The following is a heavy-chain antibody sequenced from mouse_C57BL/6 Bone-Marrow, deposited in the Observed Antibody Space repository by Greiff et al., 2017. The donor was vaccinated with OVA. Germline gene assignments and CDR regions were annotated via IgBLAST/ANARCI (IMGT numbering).Heavy chain of an antibody. J-gene: IGHJ4*01. D-gene: IGHD2-1*01. CDR3: ARDYGNYERYYAMDY. Sequence: EVKLMESGGGLVKPGGSLKLSCAASGFTFSDYGMHWVRQAPEKGLEWVAYISSGSSTIYYADTVKGRFTISRDNAKNTLFLQMTSLRSEDTAMYYCARDYGNYERYYAMDYWGQGTSVTVSS. V-gene: IGHV5-17*01. CDR2: ISSGSSTI. CDR1: GFTFSDYG.